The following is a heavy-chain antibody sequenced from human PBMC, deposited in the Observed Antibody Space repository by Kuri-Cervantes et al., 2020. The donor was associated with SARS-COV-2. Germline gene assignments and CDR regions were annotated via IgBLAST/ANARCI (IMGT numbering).Heavy chain of an antibody. V-gene: IGHV1-8*01. CDR1: GYTFTSYD. J-gene: IGHJ6*02. D-gene: IGHD3-10*01. Sequence: ASVPVSCKASGYTFTSYDINWVRQAPGEGLEWLGWLPPTRGPTGYAQKFQGRVTMTRDTSTSTVYMELSSLRSEDTAVYYCARERNYYGSGSYYIYYYYGMDVWGQGTTVTVSS. CDR3: ARERNYYGSGSYYIYYYYGMDV. CDR2: LPPTRGPT.